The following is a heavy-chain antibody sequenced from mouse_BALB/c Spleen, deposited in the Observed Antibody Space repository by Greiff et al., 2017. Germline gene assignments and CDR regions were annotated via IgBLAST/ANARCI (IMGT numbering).Heavy chain of an antibody. D-gene: IGHD2-1*01. CDR3: ARHGNLAWFAY. Sequence: EVQLQQSGAELVKPGASVKLSCTASGFNIKDTYMHWVKQRPEQGLEWIGRIDPANGNTKYDPKFQGKATITADTASNTAYLQLSSLTSEDTAVYYCARHGNLAWFAYWGQGTLVTVSA. CDR2: IDPANGNT. J-gene: IGHJ3*01. CDR1: GFNIKDTY. V-gene: IGHV14-3*02.